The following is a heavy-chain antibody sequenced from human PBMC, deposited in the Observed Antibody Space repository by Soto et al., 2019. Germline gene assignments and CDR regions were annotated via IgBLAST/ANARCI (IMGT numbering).Heavy chain of an antibody. CDR3: ARTGQSYYDILTGYFGYFDY. CDR1: GFTFSSYA. V-gene: IGHV3-64*01. Sequence: EVQLVESGGGLVQPGGSLRPSCAASGFTFSSYAMHWVRQAPGKGLEYVSAISSNGGSTYYANSVKGRFTISRDNSKNTLYLQMGSLRAEDMAVYYCARTGQSYYDILTGYFGYFDYWGQGTLVTVSS. CDR2: ISSNGGST. J-gene: IGHJ4*02. D-gene: IGHD3-9*01.